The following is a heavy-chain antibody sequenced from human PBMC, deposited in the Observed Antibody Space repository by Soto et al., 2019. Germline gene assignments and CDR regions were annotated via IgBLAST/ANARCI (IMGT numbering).Heavy chain of an antibody. D-gene: IGHD5-12*01. CDR3: AIDGATMGSYYLDY. J-gene: IGHJ4*02. CDR2: INPSGGTT. Sequence: QMQLVQSGAEVKKPGASVKVSCKASGYSFTNYYMHWVRQAPGQGLEWMGIINPSGGTTRYARKFQGRITMTSDTSTSTVYMEVSSLSSEDTAVYYCAIDGATMGSYYLDYWGQGTLVTVSS. CDR1: GYSFTNYY. V-gene: IGHV1-46*01.